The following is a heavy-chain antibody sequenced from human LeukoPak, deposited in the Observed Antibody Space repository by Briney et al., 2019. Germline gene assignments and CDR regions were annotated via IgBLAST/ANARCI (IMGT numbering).Heavy chain of an antibody. Sequence: GSLRLPCAASGFTFSDHYMDWVRQAPGKGLEWVSYISSGGSTKYYADSVKGRFTISRDNAKNSLYLQMNSLRAEDTAVYYCARDRWFDPWGQGTLVTVSS. J-gene: IGHJ5*02. V-gene: IGHV3-11*04. CDR1: GFTFSDHY. CDR3: ARDRWFDP. CDR2: ISSGGSTK.